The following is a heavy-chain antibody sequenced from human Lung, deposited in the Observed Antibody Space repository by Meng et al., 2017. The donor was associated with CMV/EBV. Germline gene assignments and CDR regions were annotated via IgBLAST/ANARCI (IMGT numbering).Heavy chain of an antibody. Sequence: SRSWFRPSPGKGLACIGSVFHTGPTYYTSSLKGRLTMSVDTSKNLFSLKVKSVTAADTALYFCARHRIVVVDTAYESGRSALDGFDIWGQGALVTVSS. CDR2: VFHTGPT. CDR3: ARHRIVVVDTAYESGRSALDGFDI. CDR1: S. V-gene: IGHV4-39*07. J-gene: IGHJ3*02. D-gene: IGHD2-21*02.